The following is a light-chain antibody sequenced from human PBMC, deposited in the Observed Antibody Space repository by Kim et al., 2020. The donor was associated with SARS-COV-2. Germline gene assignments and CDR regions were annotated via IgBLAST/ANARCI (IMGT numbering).Light chain of an antibody. CDR2: DAS. CDR1: QSVSSF. CDR3: QQHSNWPLT. J-gene: IGKJ4*01. Sequence: YSPGERATLSCRASQSVSSFLVWYQHKPGQAPRLLTHDASNRATDIPARFSGGGFGTDFTLTISSLEPEDFAVYYCQQHSNWPLTFGGGTKVDIK. V-gene: IGKV3-11*01.